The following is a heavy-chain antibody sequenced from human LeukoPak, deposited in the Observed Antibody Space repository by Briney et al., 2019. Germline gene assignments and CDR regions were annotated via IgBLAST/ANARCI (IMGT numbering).Heavy chain of an antibody. CDR3: ARGYCSGGSCYYYFDY. CDR1: GYTFTSYG. D-gene: IGHD2-15*01. Sequence: ASVKVSCKASGYTFTSYGITWVRQAPGQGLEWMGWISTYNGNTNYAQRFQGRVTMTTDTSTSTAYMDLSSLRSDDTAVYYCARGYCSGGSCYYYFDYWGQGTLVTVSS. J-gene: IGHJ4*02. V-gene: IGHV1-18*01. CDR2: ISTYNGNT.